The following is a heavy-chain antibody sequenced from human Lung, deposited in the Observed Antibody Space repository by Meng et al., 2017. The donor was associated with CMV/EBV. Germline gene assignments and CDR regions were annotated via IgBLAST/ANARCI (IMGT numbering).Heavy chain of an antibody. D-gene: IGHD3-22*01. J-gene: IGHJ4*01. V-gene: IGHV3-23*01. CDR2: IGVSGVYA. CDR1: GFILSDFA. Sequence: SCVASGFILSDFAMTWVRQSPGKGLEWVACIGVSGVYAYYTDSVKGRFSISRDNSKNMLYLQMSSLRAEDTAFYYCAREGVAPYSRCWSIKIDFXRQGILVSVSS. CDR3: AREGVAPYSRCWSIKIDF.